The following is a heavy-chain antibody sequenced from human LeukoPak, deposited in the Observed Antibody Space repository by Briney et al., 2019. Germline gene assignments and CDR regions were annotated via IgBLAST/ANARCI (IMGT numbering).Heavy chain of an antibody. Sequence: GASVKVSCKASGYTFTNYAMNWVRQAPGQGLEWMGWMNTNTGNPTYDQGFTGRFVFSLDTSVSTTYLQLSSLKAEDTAVYYCARGGYCSGGSCSSAGLSHWGQGTLVTVSS. D-gene: IGHD2-15*01. CDR3: ARGGYCSGGSCSSAGLSH. CDR2: MNTNTGNP. V-gene: IGHV7-4-1*02. CDR1: GYTFTNYA. J-gene: IGHJ4*02.